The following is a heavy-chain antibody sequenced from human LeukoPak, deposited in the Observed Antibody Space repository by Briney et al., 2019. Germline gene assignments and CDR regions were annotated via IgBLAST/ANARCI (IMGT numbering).Heavy chain of an antibody. CDR3: ARDEAADYYDSSGAADAFDI. CDR2: ISAYNGNT. Sequence: ASVKVSCKASGYTFTSYGISWVRQAPGQGLEWMGWISAYNGNTNYAQKLQGRVTMTTDASTSTAYMELRSLRSDDTAVYYCARDEAADYYDSSGAADAFDIWGQGTMVTVSS. CDR1: GYTFTSYG. D-gene: IGHD3-22*01. J-gene: IGHJ3*02. V-gene: IGHV1-18*01.